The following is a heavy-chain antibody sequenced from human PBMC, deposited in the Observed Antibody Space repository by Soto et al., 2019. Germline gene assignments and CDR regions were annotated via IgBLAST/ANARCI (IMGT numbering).Heavy chain of an antibody. Sequence: PSETLSLTCSIYSGSFSGYYWSWIRQPPGKGLEWIGEISQSGNTNYSPSLKSRVSISIDTSKKQFSLNLASVSAADTAVYYCARAPKFSGSSQTRPDFWGQGTMVTVYS. CDR3: ARAPKFSGSSQTRPDF. CDR2: ISQSGNT. D-gene: IGHD6-6*01. V-gene: IGHV4-34*01. CDR1: SGSFSGYY. J-gene: IGHJ4*02.